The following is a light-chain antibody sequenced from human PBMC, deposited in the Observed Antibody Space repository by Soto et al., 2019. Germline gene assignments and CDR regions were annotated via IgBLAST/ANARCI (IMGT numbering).Light chain of an antibody. J-gene: IGLJ3*02. CDR3: SSYTSSSTWV. CDR2: EVS. V-gene: IGLV2-14*01. Sequence: QSALTQPASVSGSPGQSITISCTGTSSDVGGYNYVSWYQQHPGKAPKLMIYEVSNRPSGVSNRFSGSKSGNTASLTISGLQAEDEAAYYCSSYTSSSTWVFGGGTKLTVI. CDR1: SSDVGGYNY.